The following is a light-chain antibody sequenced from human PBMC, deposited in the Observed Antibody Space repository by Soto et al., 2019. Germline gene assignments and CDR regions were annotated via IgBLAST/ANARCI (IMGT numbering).Light chain of an antibody. J-gene: IGKJ4*01. CDR1: QSVSSTF. CDR2: GAS. CDR3: QHYGSSPPLT. V-gene: IGKV3-20*01. Sequence: EFVLTQSPGTLSLSPGERATLSCRASQSVSSTFLAWYQQKPGQPPRLLIYGASTRGTGIPDRFSGSGSVTDFTITISRLEPEDFAVYYCQHYGSSPPLTFGGGTQVEIK.